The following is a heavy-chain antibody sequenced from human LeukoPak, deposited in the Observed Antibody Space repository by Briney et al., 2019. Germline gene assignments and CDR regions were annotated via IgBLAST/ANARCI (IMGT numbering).Heavy chain of an antibody. CDR2: ISYDGTNK. V-gene: IGHV3-30-3*01. Sequence: PGRSLRLSCAAPGFTFSSYAMHWVRQAPGKGLEWVAVISYDGTNKYYADSVKGRFTISRDNSKNTLYLQMNSLRAEDTAVYYCARGGKITFGGVWGQGTLVTVSS. CDR3: ARGGKITFGGV. CDR1: GFTFSSYA. J-gene: IGHJ4*02. D-gene: IGHD3-16*01.